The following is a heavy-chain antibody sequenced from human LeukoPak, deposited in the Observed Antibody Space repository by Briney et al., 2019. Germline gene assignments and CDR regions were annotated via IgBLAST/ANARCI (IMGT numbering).Heavy chain of an antibody. V-gene: IGHV3-48*03. D-gene: IGHD3-22*01. CDR1: GFTFSSYE. CDR2: ISSSGSTI. J-gene: IGHJ4*02. Sequence: PGGSLRLSCAASGFTFSSYEMNWVRQAPGKGLEWVSYISSSGSTIYYADSVKGRFTISRDNAKNSLYLQMNSLRAEDTAVYYCARGTYYYDSSGYYLRSPIDYWGQGTLVTVSS. CDR3: ARGTYYYDSSGYYLRSPIDY.